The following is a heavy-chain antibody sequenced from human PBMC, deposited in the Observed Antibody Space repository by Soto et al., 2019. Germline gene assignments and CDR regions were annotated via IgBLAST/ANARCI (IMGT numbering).Heavy chain of an antibody. J-gene: IGHJ6*03. V-gene: IGHV3-48*01. CDR2: ISSSSSTI. CDR1: GFTFSSYS. D-gene: IGHD3-3*01. Sequence: GGSLRLSCAASGFTFSSYSMNWVRQAPGKGLEWVSYISSSSSTIYYADSVKGRFTISRDNAKSSLYLQMNSLRAEDTAVYYAARSAYMDVWGKGTTVTVSS. CDR3: ARSAYMDV.